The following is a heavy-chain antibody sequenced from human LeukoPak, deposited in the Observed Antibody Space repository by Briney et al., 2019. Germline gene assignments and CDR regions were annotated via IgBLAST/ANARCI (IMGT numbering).Heavy chain of an antibody. CDR1: GYTFSSYA. CDR3: ARTYYYDSSGYYFDY. D-gene: IGHD3-22*01. CDR2: IIPIFDTG. V-gene: IGHV1-69*13. J-gene: IGHJ4*02. Sequence: SVTVSCKAAGYTFSSYAIRWVRQAPGQGLEWMGGIIPIFDTGNYAQKFQGRLTITADESTTTAYMELSSLRSEDTAVYYCARTYYYDSSGYYFDYWGQGTLVTVSS.